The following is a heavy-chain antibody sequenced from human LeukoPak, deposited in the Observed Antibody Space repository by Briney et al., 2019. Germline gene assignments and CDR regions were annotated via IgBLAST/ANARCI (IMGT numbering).Heavy chain of an antibody. CDR2: ISGSGGST. D-gene: IGHD5-24*01. J-gene: IGHJ6*02. CDR3: AKSRGRWLPYGMDV. CDR1: GFTFSSYA. Sequence: GASLRLSCAASGFTFSSYAMSWVRQAPGKGLEWVSAISGSGGSTYYADSVKGRFTISRDNSKNTLYLQMNSLRAEDTAVYYCAKSRGRWLPYGMDVWGQGTTVTVSS. V-gene: IGHV3-23*01.